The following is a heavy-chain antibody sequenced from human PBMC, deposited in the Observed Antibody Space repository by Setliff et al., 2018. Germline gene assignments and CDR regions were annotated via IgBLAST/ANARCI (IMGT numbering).Heavy chain of an antibody. CDR2: INPGGLTS. V-gene: IGHV1-46*01. Sequence: GASVKVSCKTSGYSFTSHYMHWVRQAPGQGLEWMGIINPGGLTSSSTQKFEGRVTMTRDTSTSTVYMELNSLTSDDTAVYYCARAGLAAAGRKGVFDHWGQGTLGTVSS. D-gene: IGHD6-25*01. CDR3: ARAGLAAAGRKGVFDH. J-gene: IGHJ4*02. CDR1: GYSFTSHY.